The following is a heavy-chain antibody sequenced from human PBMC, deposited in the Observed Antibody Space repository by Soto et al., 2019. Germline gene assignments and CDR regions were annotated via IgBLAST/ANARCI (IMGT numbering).Heavy chain of an antibody. V-gene: IGHV3-33*01. Sequence: QVHLVESGGGVVQPGRSLTLSCTASGFAFSNYGIHWVRQAPGRGLEWVAVIWSDGTKKFYAGSVRGRFTISRDKSKNTIYRRMNSLRAEDTSVYYCARDWWEEPAGTETVSQFDYWGQGTLVTVSS. CDR2: IWSDGTKK. J-gene: IGHJ4*02. D-gene: IGHD6-13*01. CDR3: ARDWWEEPAGTETVSQFDY. CDR1: GFAFSNYG.